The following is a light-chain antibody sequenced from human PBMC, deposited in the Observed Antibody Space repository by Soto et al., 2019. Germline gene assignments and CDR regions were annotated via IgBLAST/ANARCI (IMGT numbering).Light chain of an antibody. CDR1: SSDAGSYNV. CDR2: EAT. Sequence: QSALTQPASVSGSPGQSITISCTGTSSDAGSYNVVSWYQQHPGKAPQLMIYEATKRPSGVSDRFSGSKSGNTASLTIPGLQAEDEADYYCSSYAGSYTEVFGTGTKLTVL. CDR3: SSYAGSYTEV. J-gene: IGLJ1*01. V-gene: IGLV2-23*01.